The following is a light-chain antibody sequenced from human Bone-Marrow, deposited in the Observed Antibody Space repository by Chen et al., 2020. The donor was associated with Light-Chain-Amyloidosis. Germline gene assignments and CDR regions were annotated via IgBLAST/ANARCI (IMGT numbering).Light chain of an antibody. J-gene: IGKJ1*01. V-gene: IGKV1-5*01. Sequence: DIQMTQSPSTLSAPVGDRVTITCRASQTINNWLAWYQQKPGKAPKLLIFDASSLESGVPSRFSGSGSGTQFTLTISSLQPDDFATYHCLQYHSYSWTFGQGTKVEIK. CDR3: LQYHSYSWT. CDR2: DAS. CDR1: QTINNW.